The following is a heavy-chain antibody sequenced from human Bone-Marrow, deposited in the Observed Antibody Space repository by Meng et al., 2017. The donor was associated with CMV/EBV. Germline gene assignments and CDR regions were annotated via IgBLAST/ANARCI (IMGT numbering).Heavy chain of an antibody. CDR2: IYYSGST. V-gene: IGHV4-61*01. Sequence: SETLSLTCTVSGGSVSSGSYCWSWIRQPPGKGLEWIGYIYYSGSTNYNPSLKSRVTISVDTSKNQFSLKLSSVTAADTAVYYCARMYNWNDVGYYGMDVWGQGTTVTVYS. CDR3: ARMYNWNDVGYYGMDV. D-gene: IGHD1-1*01. J-gene: IGHJ6*02. CDR1: GGSVSSGSYC.